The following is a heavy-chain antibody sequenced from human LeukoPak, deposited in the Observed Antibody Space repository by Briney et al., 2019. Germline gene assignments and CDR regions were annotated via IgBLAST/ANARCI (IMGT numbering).Heavy chain of an antibody. D-gene: IGHD3-10*01. CDR1: GGSFSGYY. CDR2: IHHSGSP. J-gene: IGHJ3*02. Sequence: SETLSLTCAVYGGSFSGYYWSWIRQPPGKGLEWIGEIHHSGSPNYNPSLKSRVTISVDTSKNQFSLKLSSVTAADTAVYYCARSDGYGLGIWGQGTMVTVSS. V-gene: IGHV4-34*01. CDR3: ARSDGYGLGI.